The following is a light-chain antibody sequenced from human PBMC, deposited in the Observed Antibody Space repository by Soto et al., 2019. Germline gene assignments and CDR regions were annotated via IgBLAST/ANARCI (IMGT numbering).Light chain of an antibody. J-gene: IGKJ1*01. CDR3: QQYNNWWT. CDR1: QSVSSN. Sequence: EILMTQSPVTLSVSPGERATLSCRASQSVSSNLAWYQQKPGQAPSLLIYGTFTRATGIPARFSGSGSGTEFTLTINSLQSEDFAVYYCQQYNNWWTFGQGTKVDIK. V-gene: IGKV3-15*01. CDR2: GTF.